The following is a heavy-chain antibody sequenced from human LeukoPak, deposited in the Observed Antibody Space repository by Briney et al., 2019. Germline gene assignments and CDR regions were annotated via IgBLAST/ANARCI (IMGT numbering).Heavy chain of an antibody. D-gene: IGHD6-13*01. CDR3: ATIEAPLIAAPYAFDI. CDR1: GGTFSSYA. V-gene: IGHV1-69*05. J-gene: IGHJ3*02. Sequence: SVKVSCKASGGTFSSYAISWVRQAPGQGLEWMGGIIPIFGTANYAQKFQGRVTITTDESTSTAYMELSSLRSEDTAVYYCATIEAPLIAAPYAFDIWGQGTMVTVSS. CDR2: IIPIFGTA.